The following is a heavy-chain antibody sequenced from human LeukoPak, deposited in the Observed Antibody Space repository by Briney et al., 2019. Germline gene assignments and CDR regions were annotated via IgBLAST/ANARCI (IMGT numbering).Heavy chain of an antibody. CDR3: ARDKWRVVPAVYYYYYYMDV. Sequence: ASVKVSCKASGYTFTGYYMHWVRQAPGQGLEWMGWINPNRGGTNYAQKFQGRVTMTRDTSISTAYMELSRLRSDDTAVYYCARDKWRVVPAVYYYYYYMDVWGKGPTVTVSS. V-gene: IGHV1-2*02. J-gene: IGHJ6*03. D-gene: IGHD2-2*01. CDR1: GYTFTGYY. CDR2: INPNRGGT.